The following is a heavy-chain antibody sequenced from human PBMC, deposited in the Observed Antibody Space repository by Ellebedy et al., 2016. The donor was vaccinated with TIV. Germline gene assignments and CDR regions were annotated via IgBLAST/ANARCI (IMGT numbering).Heavy chain of an antibody. Sequence: PGGSLRLSCAASGFTFDDYTIHWVRQAPGKGLEWVSLISWDGGSTYYADSVKGRFTISRDNSKNSLYLQMNSLRTEDTALYYCAKGGVAEAGTRIDYWGQGTLVTVSS. CDR1: GFTFDDYT. D-gene: IGHD6-13*01. J-gene: IGHJ4*02. CDR3: AKGGVAEAGTRIDY. V-gene: IGHV3-43*01. CDR2: ISWDGGST.